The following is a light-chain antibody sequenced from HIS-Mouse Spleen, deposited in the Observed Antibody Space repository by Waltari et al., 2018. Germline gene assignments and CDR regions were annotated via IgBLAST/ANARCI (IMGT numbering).Light chain of an antibody. J-gene: IGKJ1*01. V-gene: IGKV3-20*01. CDR2: GAS. CDR3: QQYGSSKWT. Sequence: EIVLTQSPGTLSLSPGERATLSCRASQSVSSSYLAWYQQKPGQAPRLLIYGASSRATGIPDRFSGSGSGTDFTLTISRLEPEDFAVYYCQQYGSSKWT. CDR1: QSVSSSY.